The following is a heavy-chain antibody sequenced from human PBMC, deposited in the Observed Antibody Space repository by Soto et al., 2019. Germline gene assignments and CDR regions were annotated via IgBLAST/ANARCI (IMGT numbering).Heavy chain of an antibody. CDR1: GYTFTAYY. CDR2: INPNNGAT. Sequence: ASVKVSCKASGYTFTAYYMHWVRQAPGQGLEWMGWINPNNGATNYAQKYLGRVTMTRDTSISTSYMELSRLKSDDTAVYYCVRLLPPSFYYYAMDVWGQGTTVTVSS. V-gene: IGHV1-2*02. CDR3: VRLLPPSFYYYAMDV. J-gene: IGHJ6*02.